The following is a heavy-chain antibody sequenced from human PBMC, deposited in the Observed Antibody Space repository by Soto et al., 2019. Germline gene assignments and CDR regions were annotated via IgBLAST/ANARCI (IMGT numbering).Heavy chain of an antibody. CDR2: TSSSGSTI. D-gene: IGHD2-15*01. Sequence: QVQLVESGGGLVKPGGSLRLSCAASGFTFSDHYMSWIRQAPGEGLEWVSYTSSSGSTIYYADSVKGRFTISRDNAKKSLDLPMNSLRAEGTVVYYCARDGCSGGSCSWRVIADWGQGTQVTVSS. V-gene: IGHV3-11*01. CDR3: ARDGCSGGSCSWRVIAD. CDR1: GFTFSDHY. J-gene: IGHJ4*02.